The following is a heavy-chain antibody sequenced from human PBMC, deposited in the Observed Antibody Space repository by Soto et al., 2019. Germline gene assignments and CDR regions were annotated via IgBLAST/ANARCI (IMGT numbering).Heavy chain of an antibody. J-gene: IGHJ1*01. CDR3: ARGMGAYSGSYHGYFQH. Sequence: SETLSLTCTVSGGSISSYYWSWIRQPPGKGLEWIGYIYYSGSTNYNPSLKSRVTISVDTSKNQFSLKLSSVTAADTAVYYCARGMGAYSGSYHGYFQHWGQGTLVTGSS. CDR1: GGSISSYY. D-gene: IGHD1-26*01. CDR2: IYYSGST. V-gene: IGHV4-59*08.